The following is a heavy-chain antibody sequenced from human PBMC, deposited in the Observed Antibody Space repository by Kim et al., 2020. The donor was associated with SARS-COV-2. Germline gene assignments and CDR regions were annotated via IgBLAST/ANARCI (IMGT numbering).Heavy chain of an antibody. CDR3: TSSSWYYYGMDV. Sequence: GESLKISCKGSGYSFTSYWISWVRQMPGKGLEWMGRIDPSDSYTNYSPSFQGHVTISADKSISTAYLQWSSLKASDTAMYYCTSSSWYYYGMDVWGQGTTVTVSS. V-gene: IGHV5-10-1*01. CDR1: GYSFTSYW. J-gene: IGHJ6*02. CDR2: IDPSDSYT. D-gene: IGHD6-13*01.